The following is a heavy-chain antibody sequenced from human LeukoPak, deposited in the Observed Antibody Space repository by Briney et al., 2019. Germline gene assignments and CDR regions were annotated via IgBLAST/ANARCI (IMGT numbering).Heavy chain of an antibody. CDR2: IRYDGSNK. CDR3: ARRAGSYSHSYDY. Sequence: GSLRLSCAASGFTFSSYGMHWVRQAPGKGLEWVAFIRYDGSNKYYADSVKGRFTISRDNSKNTLYLQMNSLRAEDTAVYYCARRAGSYSHSYDYWGQGTLVTVSS. D-gene: IGHD2-15*01. J-gene: IGHJ4*02. V-gene: IGHV3-30*02. CDR1: GFTFSSYG.